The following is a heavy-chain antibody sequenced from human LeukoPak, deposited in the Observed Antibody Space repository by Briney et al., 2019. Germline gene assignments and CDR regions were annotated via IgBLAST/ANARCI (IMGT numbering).Heavy chain of an antibody. J-gene: IGHJ4*02. CDR3: ARGTIGSYTY. CDR2: IYYGGST. V-gene: IGHV4-59*02. Sequence: SETLSLTCSVSGGSVNNYYWNWIRQPPGKGLDWIGYIYYGGSTNYNPSLKSRVTISVDTSKNQFSLKLRSVTAADTAVYYCARGTIGSYTYWGQGTLVTVSS. CDR1: GGSVNNYY. D-gene: IGHD3-10*01.